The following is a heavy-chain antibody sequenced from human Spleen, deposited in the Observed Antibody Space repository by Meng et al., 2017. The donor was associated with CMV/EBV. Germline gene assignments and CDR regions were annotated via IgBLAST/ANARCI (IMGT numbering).Heavy chain of an antibody. J-gene: IGHJ1*01. CDR2: IYNSGST. CDR1: GGSISSGDYY. D-gene: IGHD2-15*01. V-gene: IGHV4-30-4*08. Sequence: SETLSLTCTVSGGSISSGDYYWSWIRQPPGKGLEWIAYIYNSGSTYYNPSLKSRVTISVDKSKNQLSLKLSSVTAAGTAVYYCARTASYSLDAAEYFQYWGQGALVTV. CDR3: ARTASYSLDAAEYFQY.